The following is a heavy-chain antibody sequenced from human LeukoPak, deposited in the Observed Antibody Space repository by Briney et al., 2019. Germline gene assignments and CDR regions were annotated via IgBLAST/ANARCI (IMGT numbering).Heavy chain of an antibody. D-gene: IGHD4-17*01. CDR2: ISAYNGNT. J-gene: IGHJ4*02. CDR3: ARAFPGEKDNGDYGAPAYDFDY. CDR1: GSTFTIYG. Sequence: ASVKVSCKASGSTFTIYGICWVRNAPGQGLEWMGWISAYNGNTNYAQKLQGRVTMTTDTSTSTAYMELRSLRSDDTAVYYCARAFPGEKDNGDYGAPAYDFDYWGQGALVTVSS. V-gene: IGHV1-18*01.